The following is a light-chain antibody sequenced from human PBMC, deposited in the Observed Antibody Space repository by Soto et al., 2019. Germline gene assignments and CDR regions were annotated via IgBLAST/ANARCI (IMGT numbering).Light chain of an antibody. V-gene: IGKV1-39*01. Sequence: DIQMTQSPSSLSACAGDRVTMTCRASQSISDNLNWYRQTPGKAPEVLIYAASSLQSGVPSRFSGSGSGTDFTLTISSLQPEDFATYYCQQSYSTPQTFGGGTKVEIK. CDR3: QQSYSTPQT. CDR2: AAS. J-gene: IGKJ4*01. CDR1: QSISDN.